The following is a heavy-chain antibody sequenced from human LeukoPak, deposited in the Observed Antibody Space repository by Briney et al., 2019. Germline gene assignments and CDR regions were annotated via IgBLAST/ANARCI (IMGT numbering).Heavy chain of an antibody. CDR1: GFTFSDYY. CDR2: ISSSGSTI. Sequence: GGSLRLSCAASGFTFSDYYMSWIRQAPGKGLEWVSYISSSGSTIYYADSVKGRFTISRDNAKNSLFLQMNSLRAEDTAIYYCARVGRSGYYPDFWGQGTLVTVSS. CDR3: ARVGRSGYYPDF. J-gene: IGHJ4*02. D-gene: IGHD3-3*01. V-gene: IGHV3-11*04.